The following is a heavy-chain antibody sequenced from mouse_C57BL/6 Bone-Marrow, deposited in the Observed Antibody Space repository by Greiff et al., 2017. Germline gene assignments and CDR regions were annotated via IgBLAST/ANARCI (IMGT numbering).Heavy chain of an antibody. CDR3: AVYYDYENYAMDY. CDR2: IYPRSGNT. J-gene: IGHJ4*01. V-gene: IGHV1-81*01. Sequence: VQLQQSGAELARPGASVKLSCKASGYTFTSYGISWVKQRTGQGLEWIGEIYPRSGNTYYNEKFKGKATLTAAKSSSTAYMELRSLTSEDSAVYFCAVYYDYENYAMDYWGQGTSVTVSS. D-gene: IGHD2-4*01. CDR1: GYTFTSYG.